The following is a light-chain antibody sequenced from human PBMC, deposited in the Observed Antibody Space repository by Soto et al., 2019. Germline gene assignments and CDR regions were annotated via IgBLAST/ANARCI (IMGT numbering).Light chain of an antibody. CDR1: SSDVGGYNY. V-gene: IGLV2-11*01. Sequence: QSALTQPRSVSGSPGQSVTISCTGTSSDVGGYNYVSWYQQHPGKAPKFLISDVSKRPSGVPDRFSGSKSGNTASLTIAGLQAADEAVYYCCSYAGSYTLVFGTGTKVTVL. CDR2: DVS. CDR3: CSYAGSYTLV. J-gene: IGLJ1*01.